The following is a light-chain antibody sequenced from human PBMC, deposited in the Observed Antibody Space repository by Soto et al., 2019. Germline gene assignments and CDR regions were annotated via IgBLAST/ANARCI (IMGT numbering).Light chain of an antibody. CDR1: SSDVGGYNY. Sequence: QSALTQPASVSGSPGQSITISCTGTSSDVGGYNYVSWYQQHPGKAPKLMIYEVSNRPSGVSNRFSGSKSGNTASLTISGFQADDEADDYCSSYTSSSTLAVFGGGTQLTVL. V-gene: IGLV2-14*01. CDR3: SSYTSSSTLAV. J-gene: IGLJ7*01. CDR2: EVS.